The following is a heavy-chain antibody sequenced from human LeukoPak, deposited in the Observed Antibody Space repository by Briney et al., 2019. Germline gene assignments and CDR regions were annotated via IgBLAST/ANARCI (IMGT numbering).Heavy chain of an antibody. D-gene: IGHD2-15*01. J-gene: IGHJ5*02. CDR1: GGSISSGSYY. CDR3: ARGSIGYCSGGSCFRGFDP. V-gene: IGHV4-61*02. CDR2: IYTSGST. Sequence: PSQTLSLTCTVSGGSISSGSYYWSWIRQPAGKGLEWIGRIYTSGSTNYNPSLKSRVTISVDTSKNQFSLKLSSVTAADTAVYYCARGSIGYCSGGSCFRGFDPWGQGTLVTVSS.